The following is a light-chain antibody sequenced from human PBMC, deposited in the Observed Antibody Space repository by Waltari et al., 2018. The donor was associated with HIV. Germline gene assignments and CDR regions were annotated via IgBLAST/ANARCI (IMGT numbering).Light chain of an antibody. CDR3: AAWNDSLSGYV. CDR2: RNK. Sequence: QSVLTQPPSASGTPWQRVTIPCSGSSPNIGWNHVYCYQQLPGTAPKLRIYRNKQRPSGVPDRFSGSKSGTSASLAISGLRSEDEADYYCAAWNDSLSGYVFGTGTKVTV. CDR1: SPNIGWNH. J-gene: IGLJ1*01. V-gene: IGLV1-47*01.